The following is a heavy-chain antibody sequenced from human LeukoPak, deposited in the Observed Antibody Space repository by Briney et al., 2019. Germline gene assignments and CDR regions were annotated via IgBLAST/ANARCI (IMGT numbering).Heavy chain of an antibody. V-gene: IGHV1-2*02. J-gene: IGHJ6*03. D-gene: IGHD3-9*01. CDR3: ARDLNPLLRYFDWLPPPDPYYYYMDV. CDR2: INPNSGGT. CDR1: GGTFSSYA. Sequence: ASVKVSCKASGGTFSSYAISWVRQAPGQGLEWMGWINPNSGGTNYAQKFQGRVTMTRDTSISTAYMELSRLRSDDTAVYYCARDLNPLLRYFDWLPPPDPYYYYMDVWGKGTTVTISS.